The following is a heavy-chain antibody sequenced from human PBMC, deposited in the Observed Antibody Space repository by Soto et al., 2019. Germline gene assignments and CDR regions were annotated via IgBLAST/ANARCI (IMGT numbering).Heavy chain of an antibody. Sequence: PSETLSLTCSVSGAALNSGNYYCGGIRQVPGKGLEWIGHIYVTGAVDYNPSLRDRITISQDTSERQFSLNLRLVTAADTAVYYCARLRIATNNYKWFDPWGQGTLVTVSS. V-gene: IGHV4-31*03. J-gene: IGHJ5*02. CDR2: IYVTGAV. CDR1: GAALNSGNYY. CDR3: ARLRIATNNYKWFDP. D-gene: IGHD2-21*01.